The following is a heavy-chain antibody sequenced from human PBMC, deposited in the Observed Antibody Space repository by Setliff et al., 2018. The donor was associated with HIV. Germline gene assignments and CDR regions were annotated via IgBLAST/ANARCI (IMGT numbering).Heavy chain of an antibody. J-gene: IGHJ4*02. CDR3: ARSPYYYDSGGYPPDY. CDR2: IYSDGST. CDR1: GFTVSSNY. D-gene: IGHD3-22*01. Sequence: GGSLRLSCAASGFTVSSNYMSWVRQAPGKGLEWVSVIYSDGSTYYADSVKGRFTISRDNSKNTLYLQMNSPRADDTAVYYCARSPYYYDSGGYPPDYWGQGTLVTVSS. V-gene: IGHV3-53*01.